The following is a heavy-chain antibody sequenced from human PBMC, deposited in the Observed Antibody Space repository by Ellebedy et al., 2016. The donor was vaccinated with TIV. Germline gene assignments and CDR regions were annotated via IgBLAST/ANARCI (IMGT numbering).Heavy chain of an antibody. Sequence: GESLKISCAASGFTVSNNFMSWVRQAPGKGLEWVSIIYSGGTTYYADSVKGRFTISRDNSMNTLYLQMNSLRVEDTAVYYCASRPNGDYHFLDYWGQGTLVTVSS. CDR1: GFTVSNNF. D-gene: IGHD4-17*01. J-gene: IGHJ4*02. CDR2: IYSGGTT. V-gene: IGHV3-66*01. CDR3: ASRPNGDYHFLDY.